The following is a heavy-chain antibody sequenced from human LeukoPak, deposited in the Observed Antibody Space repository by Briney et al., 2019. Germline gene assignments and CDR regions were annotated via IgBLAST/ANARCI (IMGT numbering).Heavy chain of an antibody. J-gene: IGHJ2*01. CDR1: GGSISSSSYY. V-gene: IGHV4-39*01. CDR2: IYYSGST. Sequence: SETLSLTCTFSGGSISSSSYYWGWIRQPPGKGLEWIGSIYYSGSTYYNPSLKSRVTISVDTSKNQCSLKLSSVTAADTAVYYCARYSSTWPYWYFDLWGRGTLVTVSS. CDR3: ARYSSTWPYWYFDL. D-gene: IGHD6-13*01.